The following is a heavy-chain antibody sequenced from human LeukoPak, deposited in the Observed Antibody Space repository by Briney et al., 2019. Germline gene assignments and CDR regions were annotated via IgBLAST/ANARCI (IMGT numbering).Heavy chain of an antibody. D-gene: IGHD2-21*02. CDR1: GYNFTSYD. Sequence: ASLKVSCKASGYNFTSYDINWVRQATGPGLEGRGWMNPNRGNTGYAPKFQGRVTMTRNTSIRTAHMELSSLRSEDTAVYYCARPSGNRNGDCYRLSYWGQGTLVTVSS. CDR3: ARPSGNRNGDCYRLSY. CDR2: MNPNRGNT. V-gene: IGHV1-8*01. J-gene: IGHJ4*02.